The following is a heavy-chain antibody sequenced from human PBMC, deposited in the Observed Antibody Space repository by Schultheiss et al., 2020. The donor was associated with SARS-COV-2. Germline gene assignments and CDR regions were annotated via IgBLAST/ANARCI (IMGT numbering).Heavy chain of an antibody. CDR2: TTYDGRNK. D-gene: IGHD6-6*01. CDR3: ARRDRVGSAAQYYQYMDV. CDR1: GFTFSNYA. J-gene: IGHJ6*03. Sequence: SCAASGFTFSNYAMSWVRQAPGKGLQWVAMTTYDGRNKHYADSVQGRFTISRDNSKNTLYLQMNSLGAEDTAMYYCARRDRVGSAAQYYQYMDVWGKGTTVTVSS. V-gene: IGHV3-30*04.